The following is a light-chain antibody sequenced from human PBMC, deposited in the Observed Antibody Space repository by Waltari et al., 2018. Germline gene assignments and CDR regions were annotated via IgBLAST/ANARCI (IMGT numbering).Light chain of an antibody. Sequence: QSVLTQPPSVSGAPGQRVSISCTGSGSTPGAGYDVHWYQQHPGKAPKLLIYGTSTRPPGVPDRFFGSQSGTSASLAITALQAEDEAEYYCQSYDTSLSVVFGGGTKLTVL. CDR1: GSTPGAGYD. V-gene: IGLV1-40*01. CDR2: GTS. CDR3: QSYDTSLSVV. J-gene: IGLJ2*01.